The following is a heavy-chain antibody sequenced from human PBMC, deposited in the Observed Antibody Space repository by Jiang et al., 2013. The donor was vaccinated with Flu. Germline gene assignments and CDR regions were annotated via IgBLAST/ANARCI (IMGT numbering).Heavy chain of an antibody. Sequence: GPGLVKPSQTLSLTCTVSGGSISSGDYYWSWIRQPPGKGLEWIGYIYYSGSTYYNPSLKSRVTISVDTSKNQFSLKLSSVTAADTAVYYCARGLTYYYDSSGPHGGFDPWGQGTLGHRLL. CDR1: GGSISSGDYY. V-gene: IGHV4-30-4*01. D-gene: IGHD3-22*01. CDR2: IYYSGST. J-gene: IGHJ5*02. CDR3: ARGLTYYYDSSGPHGGFDP.